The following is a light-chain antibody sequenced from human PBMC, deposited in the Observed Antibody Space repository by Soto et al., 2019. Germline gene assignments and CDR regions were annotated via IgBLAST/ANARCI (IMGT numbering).Light chain of an antibody. CDR1: SSNIGTYR. V-gene: IGLV1-44*01. CDR3: AAWDDSLNGCV. Sequence: QSVRSPPPSAPWTPGRRVAISCSGSSSNIGTYRVSWYQHFPGTAPRLLIYSDNQRPSGVPDRFSASKSGASASLAISGLQSEDEAYFYCAAWDDSLNGCVFGTGTKVTVL. CDR2: SDN. J-gene: IGLJ1*01.